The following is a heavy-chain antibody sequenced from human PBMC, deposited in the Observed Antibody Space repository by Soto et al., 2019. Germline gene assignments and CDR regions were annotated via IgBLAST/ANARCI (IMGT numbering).Heavy chain of an antibody. CDR3: AKNMVELGFDY. Sequence: EVQLLESGGGLVQPGGSLRLSCVASGFSFSTYAMSWVRQAPGKGLEWVSGISESGGSTDYAEPVKGRLTVSRANSKNILYLQMNSLRVEDTAVYYCAKNMVELGFDYWGQGALATVSS. CDR2: ISESGGST. V-gene: IGHV3-23*01. D-gene: IGHD1-7*01. J-gene: IGHJ4*02. CDR1: GFSFSTYA.